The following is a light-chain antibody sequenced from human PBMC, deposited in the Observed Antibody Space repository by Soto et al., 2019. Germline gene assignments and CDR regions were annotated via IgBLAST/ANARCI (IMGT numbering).Light chain of an antibody. J-gene: IGLJ2*01. CDR2: DVR. V-gene: IGLV2-14*01. CDR1: SSDVGGYNY. CDR3: SSCTSSITRVV. Sequence: QSVLTQPASVSGSPGQSITISCTGTSSDVGGYNYVSWYQQHPGKAPKLMIYDVRNRPSGVSDRFSGSKSGTTASLTISGLQAEDEGDYYCSSCTSSITRVVFGGGTKLTVL.